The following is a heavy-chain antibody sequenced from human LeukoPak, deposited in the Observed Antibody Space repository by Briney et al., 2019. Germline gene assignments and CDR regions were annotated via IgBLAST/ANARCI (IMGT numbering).Heavy chain of an antibody. D-gene: IGHD2-21*02. J-gene: IGHJ4*02. CDR1: GFTFDDYA. V-gene: IGHV3-20*04. CDR2: TNWDGGRT. Sequence: GGSLRLSCAASGFTFDDYAMSWVRQTPGKVLEWVSGTNWDGGRTGYADSVKGRFTISRDNPKNSLYLQMNSLRVEDTAMYYCARDGLRRPPTPYCGGDCPLDYWGQGTLVSVSS. CDR3: ARDGLRRPPTPYCGGDCPLDY.